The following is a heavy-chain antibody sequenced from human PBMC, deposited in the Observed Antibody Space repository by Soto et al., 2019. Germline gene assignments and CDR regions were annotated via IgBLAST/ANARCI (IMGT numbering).Heavy chain of an antibody. CDR3: ARWVYSYVMFYYYGMDV. CDR1: GYTFTSYY. V-gene: IGHV1-46*01. Sequence: XSVKVSCKASGYTFTSYYMHWVRQAPGQGLEWMGIINPSGGSTSYAQKFQGRVTMTRDTSTSTVYMELSSLRSEDTAVYYCARWVYSYVMFYYYGMDVSGQGTTVTVSS. J-gene: IGHJ6*02. CDR2: INPSGGST. D-gene: IGHD5-18*01.